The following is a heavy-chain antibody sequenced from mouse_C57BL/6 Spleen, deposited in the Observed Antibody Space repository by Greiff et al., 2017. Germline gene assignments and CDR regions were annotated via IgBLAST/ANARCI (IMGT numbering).Heavy chain of an antibody. Sequence: EVQLQQPGAELVRPGASVKLSCTASGFNIKDDYMHWVKQRPEQGLEWIGWIDPENGDTEYASKFQGKATITADTSSNTAYLQLSSLTSEDTAVYYCSALYGNYESWFAYWGQGTLVTVSA. D-gene: IGHD2-1*01. V-gene: IGHV14-4*01. CDR3: SALYGNYESWFAY. CDR1: GFNIKDDY. J-gene: IGHJ3*01. CDR2: IDPENGDT.